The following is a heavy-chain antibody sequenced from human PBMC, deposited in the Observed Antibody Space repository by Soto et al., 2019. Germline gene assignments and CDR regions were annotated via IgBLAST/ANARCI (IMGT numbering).Heavy chain of an antibody. Sequence: ASETLSLTCTVSGGSISSGGYYWSWIRQHPXKGLEWIGYIYYSGSTYYNPSLKSRVTISVDTSKNQFSLKLSSVTAADTAVYYCARVTVAAAGTSGWFDPWGQGTLVTVSS. CDR2: IYYSGST. V-gene: IGHV4-31*03. D-gene: IGHD6-13*01. J-gene: IGHJ5*02. CDR3: ARVTVAAAGTSGWFDP. CDR1: GGSISSGGYY.